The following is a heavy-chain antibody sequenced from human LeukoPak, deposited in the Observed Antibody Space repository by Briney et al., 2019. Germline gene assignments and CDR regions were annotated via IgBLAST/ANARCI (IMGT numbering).Heavy chain of an antibody. CDR1: GFTFSSYE. J-gene: IGHJ4*01. CDR2: ISSSGSTI. CDR3: ARDGYCSGGDCSNTPGVFDY. V-gene: IGHV3-48*03. Sequence: GGSLRLSCAASGFTFSSYEMNWVRQAPGKGLEWVSYISSSGSTIYYADSVQGRFTISRDNAKNSLYLQMNSLRAEDTAVYYCARDGYCSGGDCSNTPGVFDYWGHGTLVTVSS. D-gene: IGHD2-15*01.